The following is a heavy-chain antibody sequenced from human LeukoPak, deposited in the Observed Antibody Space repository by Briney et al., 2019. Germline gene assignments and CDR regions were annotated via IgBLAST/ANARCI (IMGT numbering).Heavy chain of an antibody. V-gene: IGHV1-2*02. CDR2: INPNSGGT. CDR1: GYTFTGYY. CDR3: ANEGGSKAYYFDY. Sequence: ASVKVSCKASGYTFTGYYMHWVRLAPGQGLEWMGWINPNSGGTNYAQKFQGRVTMTRDTSISTAYMELSRLRSDDTAVYYCANEGGSKAYYFDYWGQGTLVTVSS. D-gene: IGHD1-26*01. J-gene: IGHJ4*02.